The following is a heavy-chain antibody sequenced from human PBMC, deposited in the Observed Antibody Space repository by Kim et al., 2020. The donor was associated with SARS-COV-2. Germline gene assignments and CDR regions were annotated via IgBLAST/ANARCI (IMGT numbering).Heavy chain of an antibody. D-gene: IGHD3-10*01. CDR3: ARHGWFGELLGWFDP. J-gene: IGHJ5*02. V-gene: IGHV5-10-1*01. Sequence: PSFQGHVTISADKSISTAYLQWSSLKASDTAMYYCARHGWFGELLGWFDPWGQGTLVTVSS.